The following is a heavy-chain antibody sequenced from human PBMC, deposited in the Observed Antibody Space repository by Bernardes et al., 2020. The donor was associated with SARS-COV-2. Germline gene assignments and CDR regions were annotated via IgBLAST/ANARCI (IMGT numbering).Heavy chain of an antibody. CDR2: ISGNGGST. V-gene: IGHV3-23*01. D-gene: IGHD3-10*01. CDR3: AKGGFGSGAYYTVFNV. J-gene: IGHJ3*01. Sequence: GGSLRLCCAASGFTFTTYALSWVRQAPGKGLEWVSAISGNGGSTYYADSVKGRFTISRDNSKNTLYLQMNSLRAEDTAVYYCAKGGFGSGAYYTVFNVWGQGTMVTVSS. CDR1: GFTFTTYA.